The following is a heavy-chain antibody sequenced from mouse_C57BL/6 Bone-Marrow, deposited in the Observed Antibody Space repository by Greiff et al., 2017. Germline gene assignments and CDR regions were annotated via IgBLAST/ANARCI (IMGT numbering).Heavy chain of an antibody. CDR2: IYPGNSDT. CDR1: GYTFTSYW. V-gene: IGHV1-5*01. J-gene: IGHJ2*01. D-gene: IGHD1-1*01. Sequence: VQLQQSGTVLARPGASVKMSCKTSGYTFTSYWMHWVKQRPGQGLEWIGAIYPGNSDTSYNQQFKGKAKLTAVTSASTAYMELSSLTNEDSAVYYCTRYYYGSSSYYFDYWGQGTTLTVSS. CDR3: TRYYYGSSSYYFDY.